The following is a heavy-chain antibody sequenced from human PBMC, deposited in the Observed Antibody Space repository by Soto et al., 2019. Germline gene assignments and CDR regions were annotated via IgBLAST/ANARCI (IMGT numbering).Heavy chain of an antibody. CDR2: LTVTGDSA. D-gene: IGHD2-15*01. CDR1: GFRLSDSA. V-gene: IGHV3-23*01. CDR3: AKNGCSYPACYPYFYSVDV. Sequence: EVQLLESGGGLVQPGGSLRLSCAASGFRLSDSAVSWVRQAPGKGLEWVSSLTVTGDSAFYSDSVKGRFTNSRDISKSRLYLQMNSLRAEYTAVYYCAKNGCSYPACYPYFYSVDVWGRETTVTVSS. J-gene: IGHJ6*03.